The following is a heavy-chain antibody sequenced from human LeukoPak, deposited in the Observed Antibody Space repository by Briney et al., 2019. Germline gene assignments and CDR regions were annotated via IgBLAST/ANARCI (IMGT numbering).Heavy chain of an antibody. CDR1: GGSISSGHYY. CDR2: IYYSGST. D-gene: IGHD3-22*01. CDR3: ARVFYDSSGYYYSAIDY. V-gene: IGHV4-30-4*01. J-gene: IGHJ4*02. Sequence: SETLSLTCTVSGGSISSGHYYWSWIRQPPGKGLEWIGYIYYSGSTYYNPSLKSRVTISVDTSKNQFSLKLSSVTAADTAVYYCARVFYDSSGYYYSAIDYWGQGTLVTVSS.